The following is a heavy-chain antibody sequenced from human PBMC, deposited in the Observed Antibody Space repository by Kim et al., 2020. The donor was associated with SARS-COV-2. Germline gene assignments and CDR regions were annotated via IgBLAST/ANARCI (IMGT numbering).Heavy chain of an antibody. CDR1: GFTFSSYS. CDR2: ISSSSSYI. V-gene: IGHV3-21*01. Sequence: GGSLRLSCAASGFTFSSYSMNWVRQAPGKGLEWVSSISSSSSYIYYADSVKGRFTISRDNAKNSLYLQMNSLRAEDTAVYYCARELSSWYFDLWGRGTLVTVSS. J-gene: IGHJ2*01. CDR3: ARELSSWYFDL. D-gene: IGHD6-6*01.